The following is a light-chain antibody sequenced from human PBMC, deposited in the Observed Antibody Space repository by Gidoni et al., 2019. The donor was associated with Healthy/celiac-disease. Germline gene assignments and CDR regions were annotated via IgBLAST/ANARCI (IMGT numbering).Light chain of an antibody. V-gene: IGKV1-33*01. J-gene: IGKJ3*01. CDR1: QDISNY. CDR2: DAS. Sequence: DIQMTQSPSSLSASVGDRVTITCQASQDISNYLNWYQQKPGKAHKLLIYDASNLETGVPSRFSGSGSGTDFTFTISSLQPEDIATYYCQQYDNLPPAITFGPXTKVDIK. CDR3: QQYDNLPPAIT.